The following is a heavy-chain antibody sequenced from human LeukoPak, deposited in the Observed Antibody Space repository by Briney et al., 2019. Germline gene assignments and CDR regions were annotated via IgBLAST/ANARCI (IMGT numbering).Heavy chain of an antibody. D-gene: IGHD6-19*01. CDR3: ARDGPSYRSGFYFDN. J-gene: IGHJ4*02. CDR1: GYTFSSYT. Sequence: PGRSLRLSFAASGYTFSSYTLHWVRQAPGKGLEWVAAISYDGGGSYYADSVRGRFTVSRENSENTLYLQMNSLRPEDTAVYSCARDGPSYRSGFYFDNWGQGALVTVSS. CDR2: ISYDGGGS. V-gene: IGHV3-30-3*01.